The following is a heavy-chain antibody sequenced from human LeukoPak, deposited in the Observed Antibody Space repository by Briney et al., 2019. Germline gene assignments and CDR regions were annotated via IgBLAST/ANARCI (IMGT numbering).Heavy chain of an antibody. CDR3: ARGGSSDSYYDFWSGYPDLVR. Sequence: ASVKVSCKASGYTFTGYYMHWVRQAPGQGLEWMGRINPNSGGTNYAQKFQGRVTMTRDTSISTAYMELSRLRSDHTAVYYCARGGSSDSYYDFWSGYPDLVRWGQGTLVTVSS. CDR2: INPNSGGT. CDR1: GYTFTGYY. D-gene: IGHD3-3*01. J-gene: IGHJ4*02. V-gene: IGHV1-2*06.